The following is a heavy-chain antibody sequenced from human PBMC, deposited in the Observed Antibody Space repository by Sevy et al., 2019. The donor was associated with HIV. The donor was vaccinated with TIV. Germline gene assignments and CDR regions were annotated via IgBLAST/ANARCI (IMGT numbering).Heavy chain of an antibody. CDR1: GFIFNSYS. CDR2: ISSNSDHI. CDR3: AREHSPSFGLVLRGWFDP. D-gene: IGHD6-19*01. Sequence: GGSLRLSCAASGFIFNSYSMNWVRQAPGKGLEWVSFISSNSDHIYYADSVRGRFPISRDNAKNSLFLQMNRLRAEDTAVYYCAREHSPSFGLVLRGWFDPWGQGTPVTVSS. J-gene: IGHJ5*02. V-gene: IGHV3-21*01.